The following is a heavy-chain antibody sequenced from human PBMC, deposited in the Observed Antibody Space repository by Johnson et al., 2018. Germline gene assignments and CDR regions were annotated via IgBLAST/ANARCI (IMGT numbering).Heavy chain of an antibody. Sequence: VQLVESGGGLVQPGGSLKLSCAGSGFAFSDSAVHWVRQASGKGLEGVGRIRSKSNNYATSHAAPVRDRFTVSRDESKNTVSLQMNSMIVEDTAIYFCAYDSRQMTEIFDVWGQGTTVTVSS. CDR3: AYDSRQMTEIFDV. CDR1: GFAFSDSA. CDR2: IRSKSNNYAT. D-gene: IGHD3-22*01. V-gene: IGHV3-73*01. J-gene: IGHJ3*01.